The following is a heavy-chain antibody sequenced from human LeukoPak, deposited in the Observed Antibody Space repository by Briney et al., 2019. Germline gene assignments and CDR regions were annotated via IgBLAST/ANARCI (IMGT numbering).Heavy chain of an antibody. J-gene: IGHJ4*02. D-gene: IGHD6-19*01. CDR3: AKDFSSGWAIDY. V-gene: IGHV3-30-3*01. CDR2: ITYDGSNK. CDR1: GFTFSSFV. Sequence: TGGSLRLSCAASGFTFSSFVMHWVRQAPGKGLEWVALITYDGSNKYYADSVRGRFTISRDNSKNTLYLQMNSLRAEDTAVYYCAKDFSSGWAIDYWGQGTLVTVSS.